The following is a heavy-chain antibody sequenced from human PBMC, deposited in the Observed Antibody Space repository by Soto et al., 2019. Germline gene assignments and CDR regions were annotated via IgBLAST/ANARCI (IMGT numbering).Heavy chain of an antibody. J-gene: IGHJ6*04. D-gene: IGHD2-15*01. CDR1: GYTFTSYG. V-gene: IGHV1-18*01. CDR2: ISAYNGNT. Sequence: ASVKVSCKASGYTFTSYGISWVRQAPGQGLEWMGWISAYNGNTNYARKLQGRVTMTTDTSTSTAYMELRSLRSDDTAVYYCARRNLGYCSGGSCHTSGMDVWGKGTTVTVSS. CDR3: ARRNLGYCSGGSCHTSGMDV.